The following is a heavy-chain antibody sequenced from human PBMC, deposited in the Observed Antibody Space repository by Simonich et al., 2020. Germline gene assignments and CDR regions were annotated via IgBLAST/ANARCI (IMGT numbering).Heavy chain of an antibody. CDR2: INPKSGRT. V-gene: IGHV1-2*02. J-gene: IGHJ6*03. CDR3: ERVVRGSGSYYNYYYYYMDV. Sequence: QVQLVQSGAEVKKPGASVKVSCKASGYTFTGYYMHWVRQAPGQGLEWQEWINPKSGRTNNAKKIKGRVTLTRDKSISTAYMELSRLRSEDTAVYYCERVVRGSGSYYNYYYYYMDVWGKGTTVTVSS. D-gene: IGHD3-10*01. CDR1: GYTFTGYY.